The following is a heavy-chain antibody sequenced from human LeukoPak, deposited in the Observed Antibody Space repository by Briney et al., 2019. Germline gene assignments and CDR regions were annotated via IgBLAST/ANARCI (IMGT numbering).Heavy chain of an antibody. CDR2: IYSDAYT. J-gene: IGHJ4*02. CDR1: GFTFSSYG. CDR3: TRDVNNAFHYGDSGFWD. D-gene: IGHD4/OR15-4a*01. Sequence: GGSLRLSCAASGFTFSSYGMTWVRQAPGKGLEWVSVIYSDAYTVYADSVKGRFTISRDNSKNTLYLQMNSLTAEDTAVYYCTRDVNNAFHYGDSGFWDWGQGTLVTVSS. V-gene: IGHV3-66*01.